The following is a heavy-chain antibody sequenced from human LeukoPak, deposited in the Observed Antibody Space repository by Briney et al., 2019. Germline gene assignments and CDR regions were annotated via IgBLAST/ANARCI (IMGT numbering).Heavy chain of an antibody. V-gene: IGHV3-7*02. CDR1: GFTFRNYE. CDR3: ARGQQLLDY. D-gene: IGHD6-13*01. CDR2: IKQDGSGR. Sequence: GGSLRLSCAASGFTFRNYEMNWVRQAPGKGLEWVANIKQDGSGRYYVDSVKGRFTISRDNAKNSLYLQMNSLRAEDTAVYYCARGQQLLDYWGQGTLVTVSS. J-gene: IGHJ4*02.